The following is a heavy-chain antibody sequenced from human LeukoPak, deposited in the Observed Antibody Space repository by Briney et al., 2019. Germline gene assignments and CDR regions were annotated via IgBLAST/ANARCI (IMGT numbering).Heavy chain of an antibody. D-gene: IGHD1-1*01. J-gene: IGHJ6*02. V-gene: IGHV3-30-3*01. CDR3: ARGFLDPSERRIPYYYGMDV. CDR1: GFTFSSYA. CDR2: ISYDGSNK. Sequence: HPGGSLRLSCAASGFTFSSYAMHWVRQAPGKGLEWVALISYDGSNKYYADSVKGRFTISRDNSKNTLYLQMNSLRAEDTAVYYCARGFLDPSERRIPYYYGMDVWGQGTTVTVSS.